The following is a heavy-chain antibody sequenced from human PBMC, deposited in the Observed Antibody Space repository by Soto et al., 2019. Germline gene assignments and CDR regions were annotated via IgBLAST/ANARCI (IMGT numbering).Heavy chain of an antibody. Sequence: QVQLVQSRAEVKNPGASVKVSCKASGYSFTRYGIAWARQAPGQGLEWMGWINTYNGNTNYAQNLQGRCTLTTDTSTSTAYMELTSLRSNDTAIYYCAMVDVYVTPSPQDVWGQGTTVIVSS. CDR3: AMVDVYVTPSPQDV. V-gene: IGHV1-18*01. CDR2: INTYNGNT. J-gene: IGHJ6*02. D-gene: IGHD3-16*01. CDR1: GYSFTRYG.